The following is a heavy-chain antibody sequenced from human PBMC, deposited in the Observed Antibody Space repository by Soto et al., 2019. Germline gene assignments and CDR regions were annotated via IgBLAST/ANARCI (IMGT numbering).Heavy chain of an antibody. J-gene: IGHJ4*02. CDR2: INPNSGGT. CDR3: ATLVVPAAIMGGVDY. V-gene: IGHV1-2*02. D-gene: IGHD2-2*02. Sequence: QVQLVQSGAEVKKPGASVKVSCKASGYTFTGYYMHWVRQAPGQALEWMGWINPNSGGTNYAQKFQGRVTMTRDTSISTAYMELSRLRSDDTAVYYCATLVVPAAIMGGVDYWGQGTLVTVSS. CDR1: GYTFTGYY.